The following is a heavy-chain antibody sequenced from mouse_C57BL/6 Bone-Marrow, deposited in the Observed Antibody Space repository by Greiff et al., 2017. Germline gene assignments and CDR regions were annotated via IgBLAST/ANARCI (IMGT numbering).Heavy chain of an antibody. CDR2: IHPNSGST. V-gene: IGHV1-64*01. J-gene: IGHJ1*03. Sequence: QVQLQQPGAELVKPGASVKLSCKASGYTFTSYWMHWVKQRPGQGLEWIGMIHPNSGSTNYNEQFKSKATLTVDKSSSTAYMQLSSLTSEDSAVYYCARGGYGSSYPHCWYFDVWGTGTTVTVSS. CDR1: GYTFTSYW. CDR3: ARGGYGSSYPHCWYFDV. D-gene: IGHD1-1*01.